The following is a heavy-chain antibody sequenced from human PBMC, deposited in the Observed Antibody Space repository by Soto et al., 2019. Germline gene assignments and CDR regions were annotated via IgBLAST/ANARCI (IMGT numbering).Heavy chain of an antibody. D-gene: IGHD3-22*01. CDR2: IYYSGST. V-gene: IGHV4-30-4*01. CDR1: GGSISSGDYY. Sequence: QVQLQESGPGLVKPSQTLSLTCTVSGGSISSGDYYWSWIRQPPGKGLEWIGYIYYSGSTYYNPSLKSRVTISVDTSKNQFYLKRSSVTAADTAVYYCAREADYYDSSGIGYWGQGTLVTVSS. CDR3: AREADYYDSSGIGY. J-gene: IGHJ4*02.